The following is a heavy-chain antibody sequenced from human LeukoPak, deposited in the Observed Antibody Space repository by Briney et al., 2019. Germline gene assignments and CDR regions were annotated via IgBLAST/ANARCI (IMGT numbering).Heavy chain of an antibody. CDR1: GGSFSGYY. V-gene: IGHV4-34*01. CDR3: ARHVAAAGRAVDY. CDR2: INHSGST. Sequence: SETLSLTCAVYGGSFSGYYWSWIRQPPGKGLEWIGEINHSGSTNHNPSLKSRVTISVNTSKNQFSLKLSSVTAADTAVYYCARHVAAAGRAVDYWGQGTLVTVSS. J-gene: IGHJ4*02. D-gene: IGHD6-13*01.